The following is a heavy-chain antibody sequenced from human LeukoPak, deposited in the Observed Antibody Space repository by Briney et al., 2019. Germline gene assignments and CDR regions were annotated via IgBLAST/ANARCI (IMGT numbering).Heavy chain of an antibody. Sequence: PSETLSLTCAVSGGSISSGGYSWSWIRQPPGSGLEWIGYIYHSGSTYYNPSLKSRVTISVDRSKNQFSLKLSSVTAADTAVYYCARGRYYYGSGSPPFDPWGQGTLVTVSS. D-gene: IGHD3-10*01. CDR3: ARGRYYYGSGSPPFDP. J-gene: IGHJ5*02. CDR1: GGSISSGGYS. V-gene: IGHV4-30-2*01. CDR2: IYHSGST.